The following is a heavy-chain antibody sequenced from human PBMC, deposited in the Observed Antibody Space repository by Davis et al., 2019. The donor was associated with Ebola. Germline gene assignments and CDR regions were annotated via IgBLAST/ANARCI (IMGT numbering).Heavy chain of an antibody. V-gene: IGHV3-73*01. CDR2: IRSKANSYAT. J-gene: IGHJ5*01. D-gene: IGHD4-17*01. CDR1: GFSFSGSA. Sequence: GVLKISCAASGFSFSGSAMYWVRQASGKGLEWVGRIRSKANSYATAYAASVRGRFSISRDDSSNTAYLQMNSLKAEDTAVYYCAARGHDDGDPPLDSWGQGTLVTVSS. CDR3: AARGHDDGDPPLDS.